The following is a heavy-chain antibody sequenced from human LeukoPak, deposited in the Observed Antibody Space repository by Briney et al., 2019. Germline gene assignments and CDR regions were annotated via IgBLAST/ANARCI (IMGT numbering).Heavy chain of an antibody. CDR2: IYSGGSA. V-gene: IGHV3-53*01. Sequence: PGGSLRLSCAASGFTVSSNYMTWVRPAPGKGVEWVSVIYSGGSAYYADSVKGRFTISRDNSKNTVYLQMNSLRAEDTAVYYCARVLGSAYSYGLDYWGQGIKVTVSA. CDR1: GFTVSSNY. D-gene: IGHD5-18*01. J-gene: IGHJ4*02. CDR3: ARVLGSAYSYGLDY.